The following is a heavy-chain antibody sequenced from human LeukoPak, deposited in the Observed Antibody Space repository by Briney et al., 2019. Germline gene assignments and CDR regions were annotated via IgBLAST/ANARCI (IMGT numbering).Heavy chain of an antibody. Sequence: SGTLSLTCTVSGGSISSYYWSWIRQPPGKGLEWIGYIYYSGSTNYNPSLKSRVTISVDTSKNQFSLKLSSVTAADTAVYYCARDVRYYDFWSGYYEYYYYMDVWGKGTTVTVSS. D-gene: IGHD3-3*01. CDR1: GGSISSYY. CDR3: ARDVRYYDFWSGYYEYYYYMDV. V-gene: IGHV4-59*01. J-gene: IGHJ6*03. CDR2: IYYSGST.